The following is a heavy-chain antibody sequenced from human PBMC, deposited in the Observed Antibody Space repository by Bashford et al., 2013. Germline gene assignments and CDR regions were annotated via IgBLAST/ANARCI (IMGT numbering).Heavy chain of an antibody. Sequence: SSETLSLTCTVSGVSITTSYWSWIRQPPGKGLEWIGYIHYSGGTNYNPSLKSRVTMSADTSKNQFSLSLSSVTTADTALYYCARGTVTTEYFDYWGQGTQVTVSS. CDR3: ARGTVTTEYFDY. D-gene: IGHD4-17*01. V-gene: IGHV4-59*01. CDR1: GVSITTSY. J-gene: IGHJ4*02. CDR2: IHYSGGT.